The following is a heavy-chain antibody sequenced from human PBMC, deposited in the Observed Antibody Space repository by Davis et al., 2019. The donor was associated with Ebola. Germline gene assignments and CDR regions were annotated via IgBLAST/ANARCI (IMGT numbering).Heavy chain of an antibody. D-gene: IGHD6-13*01. CDR1: GFTFSSYA. Sequence: GGSLRLSCAASGFTFSSYAMHWVRQAPGKGLEWVAVISYDGSNKYYADSVKGRFTISRDNSKNTLYLQMNSLRAEDTAVYYCARVRLAAAGYNWFDPWGQGTLVTVSS. V-gene: IGHV3-30*04. CDR3: ARVRLAAAGYNWFDP. J-gene: IGHJ5*02. CDR2: ISYDGSNK.